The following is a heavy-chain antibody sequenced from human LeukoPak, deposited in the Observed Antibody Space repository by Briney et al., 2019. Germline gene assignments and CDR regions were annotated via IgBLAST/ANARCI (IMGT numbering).Heavy chain of an antibody. Sequence: SAKVSCKASRGTLRSYAISWVRQAPRQGPAWMGGIIPIFGTANYAQKFQGRATITTDESTSTAYMELSSLRSEDTAVYYCARYATVKYYYYMDVWGKGTTVTVSS. CDR2: IIPIFGTA. CDR1: RGTLRSYA. J-gene: IGHJ6*03. V-gene: IGHV1-69*05. D-gene: IGHD4-11*01. CDR3: ARYATVKYYYYMDV.